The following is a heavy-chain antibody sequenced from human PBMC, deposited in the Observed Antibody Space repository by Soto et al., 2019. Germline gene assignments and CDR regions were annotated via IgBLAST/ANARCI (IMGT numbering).Heavy chain of an antibody. Sequence: QVQLQESGPGLVKPSQTVSLTCTVSGGSISTVNYFCSLVRQPPDKGLEWIGHIYNGGTTYNNPSLKRRVTISVDTSKNQFSQNMSSVSAADTADYYCTRGPSGDKVDYWGQGTLVTVSS. D-gene: IGHD7-27*01. J-gene: IGHJ4*02. CDR2: IYNGGTT. CDR1: GGSISTVNYF. V-gene: IGHV4-30-4*01. CDR3: TRGPSGDKVDY.